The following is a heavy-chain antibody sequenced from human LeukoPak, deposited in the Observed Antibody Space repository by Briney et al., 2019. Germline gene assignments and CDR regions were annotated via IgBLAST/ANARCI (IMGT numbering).Heavy chain of an antibody. D-gene: IGHD5-24*01. J-gene: IGHJ3*02. CDR3: AKGAGYNNGDASDI. CDR2: TYSGGST. CDR1: GFTVSSNY. Sequence: GGPLRLSCAASGFTVSSNYMRWVRQAPGKGLEWVSVTYSGGSTYYADSVKGRFTISRDNIKNSLYLQMNSLRTEDTALYYCAKGAGYNNGDASDIWGLGTMVTVSS. V-gene: IGHV3-53*05.